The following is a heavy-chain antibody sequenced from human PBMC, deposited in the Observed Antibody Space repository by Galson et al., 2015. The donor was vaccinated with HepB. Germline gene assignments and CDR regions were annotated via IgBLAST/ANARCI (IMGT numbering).Heavy chain of an antibody. Sequence: SETLSLTCTISGGSIGTYYWTWIRQPPGKGLEWIGYIYYSGNTNYNPSLKSRVTISIDTSKNQFSLKLTSVTAADTAVYYCARDTVGATGAFDIWGQGTMVTVSS. CDR3: ARDTVGATGAFDI. J-gene: IGHJ3*02. D-gene: IGHD1-26*01. CDR1: GGSIGTYY. V-gene: IGHV4-59*01. CDR2: IYYSGNT.